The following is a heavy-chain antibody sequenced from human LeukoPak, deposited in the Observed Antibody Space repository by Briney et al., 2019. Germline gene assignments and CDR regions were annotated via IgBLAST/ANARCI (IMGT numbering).Heavy chain of an antibody. CDR1: GYTFTSYA. CDR2: INAGNGNT. Sequence: ASVKVSCKASGYTFTSYAMHWVRQAPGQRLEWMGWINAGNGNTKYSQKFQGRVTITRDTSASTAYMELSSLRSEDTAVYYCARDRCGGDCSVKFDYWGQGTLVTVSS. V-gene: IGHV1-3*01. CDR3: ARDRCGGDCSVKFDY. D-gene: IGHD2-21*02. J-gene: IGHJ4*02.